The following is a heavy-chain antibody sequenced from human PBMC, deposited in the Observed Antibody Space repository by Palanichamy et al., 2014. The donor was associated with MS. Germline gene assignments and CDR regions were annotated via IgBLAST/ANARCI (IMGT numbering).Heavy chain of an antibody. D-gene: IGHD3-10*01. CDR2: ISAYNGNT. Sequence: QVQLVQSGAEVKKPGASVKVSCKASGYTFTSYGISWVRQAPGQGLEWMGWISAYNGNTNYAQKLQGRVTMTTDTSTSTAYMELRSLRPDDTAVYYCASGVDFSGSYPYYGMDVWGQGTTVTVSS. V-gene: IGHV1-18*01. J-gene: IGHJ6*02. CDR3: ASGVDFSGSYPYYGMDV. CDR1: GYTFTSYG.